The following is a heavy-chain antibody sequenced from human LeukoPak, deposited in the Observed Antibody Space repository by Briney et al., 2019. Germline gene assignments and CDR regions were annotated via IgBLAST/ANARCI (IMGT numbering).Heavy chain of an antibody. CDR1: GGSISSSSYY. CDR3: ARLFAVTTKRDY. Sequence: SETLSLTCTVSGGSISSSSYYWGWIRQPPGKGPEWIGSIYYSGSTYYNPSLKSRVTISVDTSKNQFSLKLSSVTAADTAVYYCARLFAVTTKRDYWGQGTLVTVSS. CDR2: IYYSGST. V-gene: IGHV4-39*01. J-gene: IGHJ4*02. D-gene: IGHD4-17*01.